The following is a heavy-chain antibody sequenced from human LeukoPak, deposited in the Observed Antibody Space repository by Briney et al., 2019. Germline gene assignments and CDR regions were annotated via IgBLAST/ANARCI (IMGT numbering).Heavy chain of an antibody. V-gene: IGHV4-34*01. CDR2: INHSGST. Sequence: SETLSLTCAVYGGSFSGYYWSCIRQPPGKGLEWIGEINHSGSTNYNPSLKSRVTISVDTSKNQFSLKLSSVTAADTAVYYCARNPDYGGYGWFDPWGQGTLVTVSS. CDR1: GGSFSGYY. CDR3: ARNPDYGGYGWFDP. J-gene: IGHJ5*02. D-gene: IGHD4-17*01.